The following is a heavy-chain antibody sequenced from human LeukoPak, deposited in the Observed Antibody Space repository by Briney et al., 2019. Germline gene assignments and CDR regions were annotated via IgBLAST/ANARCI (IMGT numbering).Heavy chain of an antibody. CDR2: INHSGST. CDR1: GGSFSGYY. J-gene: IGHJ6*02. Sequence: PSETLSLTRAVYGGSFSGYYWSWIRQPPGKGLEWIGEINHSGSTNYNPSLKSRVTISVDTSKNQFSLKLSSVTAADTAVYYCARVELSYYGMDVWGQGTTVTVSS. CDR3: ARVELSYYGMDV. D-gene: IGHD1-7*01. V-gene: IGHV4-34*01.